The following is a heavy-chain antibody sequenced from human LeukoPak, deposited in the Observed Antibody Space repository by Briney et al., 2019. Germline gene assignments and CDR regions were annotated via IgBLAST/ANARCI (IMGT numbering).Heavy chain of an antibody. D-gene: IGHD3-10*01. CDR1: GFTFSSFS. J-gene: IGHJ5*02. CDR2: ISSASLAI. CDR3: ARSGHYGAGTYYSLNGFDP. V-gene: IGHV3-48*01. Sequence: PGGSLRLSCAASGFTFSSFSMSWVRQAPGKGLEWVSYISSASLAIYYADSVKGRFTISRDNAKDSLYLQMNSLRAEDAAVYYCARSGHYGAGTYYSLNGFDPWGQGTLVTVSS.